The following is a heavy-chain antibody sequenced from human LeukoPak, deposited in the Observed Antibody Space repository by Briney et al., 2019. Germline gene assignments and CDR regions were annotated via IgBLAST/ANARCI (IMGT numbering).Heavy chain of an antibody. Sequence: GGSLRLSCAASGFTFTSYHMISGAGGTTYYADSVKGRFTISRDNSKNTVHLQMDSLRGEDTAVYYCAKYRHANSPTTLDLWGQGTMVPVSS. V-gene: IGHV3-23*01. CDR1: GFTFTSYH. D-gene: IGHD1-26*01. J-gene: IGHJ3*01. CDR3: AKYRHANSPTTLDL. CDR2: SGAGGTT.